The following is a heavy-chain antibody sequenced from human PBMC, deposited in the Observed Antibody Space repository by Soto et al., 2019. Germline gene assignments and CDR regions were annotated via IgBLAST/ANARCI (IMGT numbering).Heavy chain of an antibody. CDR1: GLSISSDNW. V-gene: IGHV4-4*02. D-gene: IGHD6-13*01. CDR3: ARDQGSHPGD. J-gene: IGHJ4*02. CDR2: IHHSGST. Sequence: QVQLQESGPGLXRPSGTVSLTCAVSGLSISSDNWWSWVRQPPGKGLEWIGEIHHSGSTNYNPSLKSRVTMSVVPSKDLFSLTLNSVTAADTAFYYCARDQGSHPGDWGQGTLVSVSS.